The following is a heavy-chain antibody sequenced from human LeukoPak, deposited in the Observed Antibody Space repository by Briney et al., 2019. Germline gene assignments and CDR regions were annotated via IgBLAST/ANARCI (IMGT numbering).Heavy chain of an antibody. CDR1: GGSISSYY. CDR3: ARGRYCSADICSGGDAFDI. CDR2: IYTRGST. D-gene: IGHD2-15*01. V-gene: IGHV4-4*07. Sequence: SETLSLTCTVSGGSISSYYWTWIRQPAGKGLEWIGRIYTRGSTNYNPSLKSRVTMSVDTSKNQFSLKLSSVTAADTAVYYCARGRYCSADICSGGDAFDIWGQGAMVSVSS. J-gene: IGHJ3*02.